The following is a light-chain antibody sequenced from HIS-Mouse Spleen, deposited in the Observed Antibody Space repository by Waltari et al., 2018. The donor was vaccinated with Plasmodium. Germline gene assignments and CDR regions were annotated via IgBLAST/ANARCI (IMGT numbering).Light chain of an antibody. CDR2: DAS. J-gene: IGKJ2*01. Sequence: EIVLTQSPATLSLSPGARATLSSRASQSVSSYLAWYQQKPGQAPRLLIYDASNRATGIPARFSGSGSGTDFTLTISSLEPEDFAVYYCQQRSNWPYTFGQGTKLEIK. CDR3: QQRSNWPYT. V-gene: IGKV3-11*01. CDR1: QSVSSY.